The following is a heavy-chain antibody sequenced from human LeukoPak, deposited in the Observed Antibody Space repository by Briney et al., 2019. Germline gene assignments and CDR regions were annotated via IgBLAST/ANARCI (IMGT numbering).Heavy chain of an antibody. CDR2: MNPNSGNT. CDR1: GYTFTSYD. J-gene: IGHJ4*02. CDR3: AKDRCSSTSCQFDY. D-gene: IGHD2-2*01. Sequence: ASVKVSCKASGYTFTSYDINWVRQATGQGLEWMGWMNPNSGNTGYAQKFQGRVTMTRNTSISTAYMELSSLRSEDTAVYYCAKDRCSSTSCQFDYGGQGTLVTVPS. V-gene: IGHV1-8*01.